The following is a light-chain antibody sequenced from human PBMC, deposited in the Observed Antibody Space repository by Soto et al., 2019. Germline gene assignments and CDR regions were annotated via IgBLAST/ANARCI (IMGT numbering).Light chain of an antibody. CDR3: QHYDTSTVT. CDR2: AAS. J-gene: IGKJ4*01. Sequence: EIVLTQSPDTLSLSPGERASLSCRASQSVSGTSLAWYQQKPGQSPSLLIHAASSRASDIPDRFSGSGSGTDFTLTISRLEPEDFAVYYCQHYDTSTVTFGGGTKVELK. CDR1: QSVSGTS. V-gene: IGKV3-20*01.